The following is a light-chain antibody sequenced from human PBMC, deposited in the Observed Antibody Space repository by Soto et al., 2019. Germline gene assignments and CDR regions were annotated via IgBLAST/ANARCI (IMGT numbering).Light chain of an antibody. CDR2: AAS. CDR1: QSISSY. J-gene: IGKJ5*01. Sequence: DIQMTQSPSSLSASVGDRVTITCRASQSISSYLNWYQQKPGKAPKLLIYAASSLQSGVPSRFSGGGSGTDFTLTISSLQPEDFATYYCQQSYSTSPITFGQGTRLEIK. V-gene: IGKV1-39*01. CDR3: QQSYSTSPIT.